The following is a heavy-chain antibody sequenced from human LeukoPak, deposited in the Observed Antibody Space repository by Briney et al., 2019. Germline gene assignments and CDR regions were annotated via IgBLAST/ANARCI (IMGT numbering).Heavy chain of an antibody. J-gene: IGHJ4*02. Sequence: GGSLRLSCAASGFTFSSYAMSWVRQAPGKGLEWVSPISGSGSSTYYADSVKGRFTISRDNSKNTLYLQMNSLRAEDTAVYYCAKGVAVASPYYFDYWGQGTLVTVSS. CDR3: AKGVAVASPYYFDY. D-gene: IGHD6-19*01. V-gene: IGHV3-23*01. CDR1: GFTFSSYA. CDR2: ISGSGSST.